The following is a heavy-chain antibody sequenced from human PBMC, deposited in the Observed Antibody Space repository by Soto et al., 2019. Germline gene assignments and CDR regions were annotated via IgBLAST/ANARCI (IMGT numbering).Heavy chain of an antibody. Sequence: QVQLQESGPGLVKPSQTLSLTCTVSGGSISSGDYYWSWIRQPPGKGLEWIGYIYYSGSTYYNPSLKSRITISVDTSKNQFSLKLSSVTAADTAVYYCARVVYSTSKRFLARWFDPWGQGTLVTVSS. CDR1: GGSISSGDYY. D-gene: IGHD3-3*01. CDR3: ARVVYSTSKRFLARWFDP. CDR2: IYYSGST. J-gene: IGHJ5*02. V-gene: IGHV4-30-4*01.